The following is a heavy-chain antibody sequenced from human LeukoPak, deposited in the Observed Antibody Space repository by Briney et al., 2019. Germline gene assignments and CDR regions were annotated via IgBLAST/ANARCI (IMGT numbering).Heavy chain of an antibody. D-gene: IGHD6-19*01. CDR1: GYTFTSYG. J-gene: IGHJ4*02. CDR2: ISAYNGNT. CDR3: ARANGGSWQWLVPEFDY. Sequence: GASVKVSYKASGYTFTSYGISWVRQAPGQGLEWMGWISAYNGNTNYAQKLQGRVTMTTDTSTSTAYMELRSLRSDDTAVYYCARANGGSWQWLVPEFDYWGQGTLVTVSS. V-gene: IGHV1-18*01.